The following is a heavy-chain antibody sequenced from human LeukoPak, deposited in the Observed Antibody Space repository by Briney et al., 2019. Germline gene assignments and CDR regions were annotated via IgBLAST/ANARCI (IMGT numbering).Heavy chain of an antibody. Sequence: GGSLRLSCAASGLTFSGSAMSWVRQAPGKGLEWVSLISGSGNSTYYADSVKGRFTISRDNSKNTLYLQMNSLRAEDTAVYYCAKVLVLVSANRYYFDYWGQGTPVTVSS. CDR1: GLTFSGSA. D-gene: IGHD2-15*01. CDR2: ISGSGNST. CDR3: AKVLVLVSANRYYFDY. J-gene: IGHJ4*02. V-gene: IGHV3-23*01.